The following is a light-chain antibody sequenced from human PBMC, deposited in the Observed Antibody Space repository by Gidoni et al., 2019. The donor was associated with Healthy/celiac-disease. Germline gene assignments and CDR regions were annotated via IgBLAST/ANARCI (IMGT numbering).Light chain of an antibody. CDR3: QQSYSTPYT. CDR2: AAS. V-gene: IGKV1-39*01. CDR1: QSISSY. Sequence: DIQMTQSPSSLPASVGDRVTITCRASQSISSYLNWYQQKPGKAPKLLIDAASSLQSGVPSRFSGSGSGTDFTLTSSSLQPEDFATYYCQQSYSTPYTFGQGTKLEIK. J-gene: IGKJ2*01.